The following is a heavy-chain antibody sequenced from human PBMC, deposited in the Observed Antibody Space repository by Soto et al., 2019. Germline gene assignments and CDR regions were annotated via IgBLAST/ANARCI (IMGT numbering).Heavy chain of an antibody. D-gene: IGHD4-17*01. CDR1: GFTFSDHY. CDR3: AREGPDYGHHFVS. Sequence: GGSLRLSCAASGFTFSDHYMDWVRQAPGKGLEWVGRTGNKANSHTTEYAASVKGRFTISRGDSKSSLYLQMNSLKTEDTAVYYCAREGPDYGHHFVSWGQGTLVTVSS. J-gene: IGHJ4*02. CDR2: TGNKANSHTT. V-gene: IGHV3-72*01.